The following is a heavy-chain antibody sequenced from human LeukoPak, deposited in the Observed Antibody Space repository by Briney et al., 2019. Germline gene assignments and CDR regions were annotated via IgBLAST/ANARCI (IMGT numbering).Heavy chain of an antibody. Sequence: GASVKVSCKASGYTFTSYSVTWVRQAPGQGLEWVGWITTYNNNTKYAREVQGRVTVTTDTSTSTAYMELRSLRSGDTAVYYCARFYRERGDYIDPLDYWGQGTLVTVSS. V-gene: IGHV1-18*01. CDR2: ITTYNNNT. CDR1: GYTFTSYS. D-gene: IGHD4-17*01. CDR3: ARFYRERGDYIDPLDY. J-gene: IGHJ4*02.